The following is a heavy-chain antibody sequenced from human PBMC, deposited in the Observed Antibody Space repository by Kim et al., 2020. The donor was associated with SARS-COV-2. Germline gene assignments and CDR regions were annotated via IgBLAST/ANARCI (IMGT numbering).Heavy chain of an antibody. V-gene: IGHV1-2*06. CDR3: ARDSSIFGVVITPLSYYYGMDV. Sequence: ASVKVSCNASGYTFTGYYMHWVRQAPGQGLEWMGRINPNSGGTNYAQKFQGRVTMTRDTSISTAYMELSRLRSDDTAVYYCARDSSIFGVVITPLSYYYGMDVWGQGTTVTVSS. J-gene: IGHJ6*02. D-gene: IGHD3-3*01. CDR2: INPNSGGT. CDR1: GYTFTGYY.